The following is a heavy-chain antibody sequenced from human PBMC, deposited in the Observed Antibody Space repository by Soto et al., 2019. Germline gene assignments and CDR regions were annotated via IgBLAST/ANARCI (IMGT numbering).Heavy chain of an antibody. CDR2: IYYSGST. Sequence: SETLSLTCTVSGGSISSGDYYWSWIRQPPGKGLEWIGYIYYSGSTYYNPSLKSRVTISVDTSKNQFSLKLSSVTAADTAVYYCARVFMGGITMVRGASDPAFDIWGQGTMVTVSS. J-gene: IGHJ3*02. CDR1: GGSISSGDYY. CDR3: ARVFMGGITMVRGASDPAFDI. D-gene: IGHD3-10*01. V-gene: IGHV4-30-4*01.